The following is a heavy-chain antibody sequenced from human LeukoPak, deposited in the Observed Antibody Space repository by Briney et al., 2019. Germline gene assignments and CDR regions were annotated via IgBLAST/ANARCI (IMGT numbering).Heavy chain of an antibody. D-gene: IGHD2-15*01. CDR2: ITNSGGTT. CDR3: AKGAPGYCPGDRCYPFDY. J-gene: IGHJ4*02. CDR1: GFTFSSYA. V-gene: IGHV3-23*01. Sequence: GGYLRLYSAASGFTFSSYAMTWVRTGQGQGLERVSGITNSGGTTCYEDSVKGRFTISRDNSKHTLYLQMNSLRAEDTAVYSCAKGAPGYCPGDRCYPFDYWGQGTLVTVSS.